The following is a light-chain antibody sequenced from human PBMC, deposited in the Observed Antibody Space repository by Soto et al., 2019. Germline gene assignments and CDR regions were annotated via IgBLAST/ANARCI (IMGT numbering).Light chain of an antibody. Sequence: DIQMTQSASSLSASVGDRVTITCQASQVISNYLNWYQQKPGKAPKLLIYDISTLEIGVPSRFSGSGSGTDFTFTITDLQPEDIATYYCQQYENLPYTFGQGTKLEI. V-gene: IGKV1-33*01. CDR1: QVISNY. J-gene: IGKJ2*01. CDR3: QQYENLPYT. CDR2: DIS.